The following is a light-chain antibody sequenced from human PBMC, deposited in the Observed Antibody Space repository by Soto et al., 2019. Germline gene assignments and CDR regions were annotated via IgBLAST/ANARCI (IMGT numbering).Light chain of an antibody. CDR2: QAY. CDR1: QSISAW. J-gene: IGKJ1*01. Sequence: DIQKTQSPSTLSASVGDRVTISCRASQSISAWLAWYQQKPNKAPKLLIYQAYILEVGVPSRFSGSGSGTEFTLTISSLQPDDFATYYCQQYNSYSWTFGQGTKVEVK. V-gene: IGKV1-5*03. CDR3: QQYNSYSWT.